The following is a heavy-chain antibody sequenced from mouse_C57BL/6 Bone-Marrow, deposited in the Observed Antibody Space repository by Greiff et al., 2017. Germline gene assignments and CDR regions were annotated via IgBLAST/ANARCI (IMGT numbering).Heavy chain of an antibody. D-gene: IGHD4-1*01. CDR1: GFNIKDDY. Sequence: EVQLQQSGAELVRPGASVKLSCTASGFNIKDDYMHWVKQRPEQGLEWIGWIDPENGDTEYASKFQGKATITADTSSNTAYLQLSSLTSEDTAVYYCTLGESHWYFDVWGTGTTVTVSS. J-gene: IGHJ1*03. CDR3: TLGESHWYFDV. V-gene: IGHV14-4*01. CDR2: IDPENGDT.